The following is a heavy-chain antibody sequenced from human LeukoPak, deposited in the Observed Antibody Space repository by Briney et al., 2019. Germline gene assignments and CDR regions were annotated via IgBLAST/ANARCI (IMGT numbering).Heavy chain of an antibody. Sequence: GGSLRLSCAASGFTFSNAWMNWVRQAPGKGLEWVSYISSSGSTIYYADSVKGRFTISRDNAKNSLYLQMNSLRAEDTAVYYCARDFSSSGLDYWGQGTLVTVSS. CDR3: ARDFSSSGLDY. D-gene: IGHD6-6*01. CDR2: ISSSGSTI. CDR1: GFTFSNAW. V-gene: IGHV3-48*04. J-gene: IGHJ4*02.